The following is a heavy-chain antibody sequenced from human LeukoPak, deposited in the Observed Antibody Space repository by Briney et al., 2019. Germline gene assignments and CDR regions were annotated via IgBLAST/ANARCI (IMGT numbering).Heavy chain of an antibody. CDR3: VREARSRSGMDV. V-gene: IGHV3-7*01. CDR1: GFAFSSYW. J-gene: IGHJ6*02. CDR2: IKGDGSEK. Sequence: GGSLRLSCAASGFAFSSYWMSWVRRAPGKRLEWVANIKGDGSEKHYVDSVKGRFTISRDNAKNSLYLQMNSLRAEDTAVYYCVREARSRSGMDVWGQGTTVTVSS.